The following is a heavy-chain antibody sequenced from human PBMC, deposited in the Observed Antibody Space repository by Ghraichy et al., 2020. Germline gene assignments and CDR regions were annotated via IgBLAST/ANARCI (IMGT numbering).Heavy chain of an antibody. D-gene: IGHD3-3*01. CDR1: GGSFSGYY. V-gene: IGHV4-34*01. J-gene: IGHJ6*03. CDR3: ARGSFPRFWSGYYYYYYYMDV. Sequence: SETLSLTCAVYGGSFSGYYWSWIRQPPGKGLEWIGEINHSGSTNYNPSLKSRVTISVDTSKNQFSLKLSSVTAADTAVYYCARGSFPRFWSGYYYYYYYMDVWGKGTTVTVSS. CDR2: INHSGST.